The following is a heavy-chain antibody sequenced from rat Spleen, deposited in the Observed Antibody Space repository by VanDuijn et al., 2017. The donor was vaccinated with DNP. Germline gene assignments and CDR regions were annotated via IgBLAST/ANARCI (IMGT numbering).Heavy chain of an antibody. D-gene: IGHD1-2*01. CDR1: GFTFSNYD. V-gene: IGHV5-25*01. J-gene: IGHJ3*01. CDR2: ISPSGGST. CDR3: AKADYSSSFAY. Sequence: EVQLVESGGGLVQPGRSLKLSCAASGFTFSNYDMAWVRQAPTKGLEWVAAISPSGGSTYYRDSVKGRFTVSRDNTKSSLYLQMDSLRSEDAATYYCAKADYSSSFAYWGQGTLVTVSS.